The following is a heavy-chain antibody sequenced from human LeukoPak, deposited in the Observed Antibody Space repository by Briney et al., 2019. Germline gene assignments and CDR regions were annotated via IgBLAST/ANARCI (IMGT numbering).Heavy chain of an antibody. CDR3: ARSSYGAGSYFVIDGLDV. V-gene: IGHV4-59*01. J-gene: IGHJ6*02. CDR1: GGSITGYF. Sequence: PSETLSLTCTVSGGSITGYFWSWIRQPPGKGLEWLGYIYNSGRPKYNPCLKRRVKISIVTSKYQFSLELCTVTAADTGVYYCARSSYGAGSYFVIDGLDVWGQGTTVTVS. D-gene: IGHD3-10*01. CDR2: IYNSGRP.